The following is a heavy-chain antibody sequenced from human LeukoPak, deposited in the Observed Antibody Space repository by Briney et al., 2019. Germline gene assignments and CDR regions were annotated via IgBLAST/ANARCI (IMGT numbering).Heavy chain of an antibody. CDR3: ARDLRGYCSSTSCYHNWFDP. J-gene: IGHJ5*02. CDR2: IIPILGTA. V-gene: IGHV1-69*05. CDR1: GGTFSSYA. D-gene: IGHD2-2*01. Sequence: SVKVSCKASGGTFSSYAISWLRQAPGQGLEWMGGIIPILGTANYAQKFQGRVTITTDESTSTAYMELSSLRSEDTAVYYCARDLRGYCSSTSCYHNWFDPWGQGTLVTVSS.